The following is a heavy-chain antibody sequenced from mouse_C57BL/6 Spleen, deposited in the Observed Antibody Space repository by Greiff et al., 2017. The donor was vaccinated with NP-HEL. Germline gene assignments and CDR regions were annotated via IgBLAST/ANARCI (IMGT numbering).Heavy chain of an antibody. CDR1: GYTFTSYW. J-gene: IGHJ4*01. CDR2: INPSNGGT. CDR3: AREGYSNCRDYAMDY. Sequence: QVQLQQPGTELVKPGASVKLSCKASGYTFTSYWMHWVKQRPGQGLEWIGNINPSNGGTNYNEKFKSKATLTVDKSSSTAYMQLSSLTSEDSAVYYCAREGYSNCRDYAMDYWGQGTSVTVSS. D-gene: IGHD2-5*01. V-gene: IGHV1-53*01.